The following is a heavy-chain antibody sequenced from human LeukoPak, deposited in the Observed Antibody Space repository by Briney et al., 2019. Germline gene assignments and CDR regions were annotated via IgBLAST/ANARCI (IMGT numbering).Heavy chain of an antibody. CDR1: GFTFSGSA. CDR2: IRSKANSYAT. V-gene: IGHV3-73*01. Sequence: PGGSLRLSCAASGFTFSGSAMHWVRQASGKGLEWVGRIRSKANSYATGYAASVKGRFTISRDDSKNTAYLQMNSLKTEDTAVYYCTRAMTTVTTEDYWGQGTLVTVSS. CDR3: TRAMTTVTTEDY. J-gene: IGHJ4*02. D-gene: IGHD4-17*01.